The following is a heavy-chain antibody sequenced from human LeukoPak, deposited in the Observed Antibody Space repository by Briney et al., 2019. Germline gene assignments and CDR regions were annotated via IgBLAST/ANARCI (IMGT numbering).Heavy chain of an antibody. Sequence: SETLSLPCAVYGGSFSGYYWSWIRQPPGKGLEWSGEINHSGSTNYNPSLKSRVTISVDTSKNQSSLKLNSVTAADTAVYYCAQTIERYYFIDYWGQGPLVTVSS. D-gene: IGHD3-10*01. CDR2: INHSGST. J-gene: IGHJ4*02. CDR3: AQTIERYYFIDY. V-gene: IGHV4-34*01. CDR1: GGSFSGYY.